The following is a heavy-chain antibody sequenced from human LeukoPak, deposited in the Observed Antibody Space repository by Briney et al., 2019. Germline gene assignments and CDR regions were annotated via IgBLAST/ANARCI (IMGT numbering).Heavy chain of an antibody. J-gene: IGHJ4*02. CDR2: IFPGDSDT. CDR3: ARRGGTAMATDY. V-gene: IGHV5-51*01. CDR1: GYSFTNYW. D-gene: IGHD5-18*01. Sequence: GESLKISCKGSGYSFTNYWFGWVRQMPGKGLELMGIIFPGDSDTRYSPPFEGQVTISADESTSTAYLHWSSLQASDTAMYFCARRGGTAMATDYWGQGTLVTVSS.